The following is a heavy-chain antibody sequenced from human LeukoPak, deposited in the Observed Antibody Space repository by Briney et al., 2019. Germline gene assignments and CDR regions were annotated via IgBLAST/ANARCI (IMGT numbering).Heavy chain of an antibody. Sequence: GESPKISCRGSGYSFTSCWIGWVRQMPGKGLEELVIIYPGDSDTRYSPSFQGQVTISADKSISTAYLQGSSLKASDPAMYYCARQYSGSYLVDYWGQGTLVTVSS. CDR1: GYSFTSCW. J-gene: IGHJ4*02. D-gene: IGHD1-26*01. CDR3: ARQYSGSYLVDY. CDR2: IYPGDSDT. V-gene: IGHV5-51*01.